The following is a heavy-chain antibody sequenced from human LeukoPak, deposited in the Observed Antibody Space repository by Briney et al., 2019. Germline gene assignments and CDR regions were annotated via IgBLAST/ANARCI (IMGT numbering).Heavy chain of an antibody. D-gene: IGHD5-24*01. V-gene: IGHV1-2*06. CDR3: AKDRDGADRIVL. Sequence: ASVKVSCKVVAYDFTGYHIHWVRQAPGQGPEWMGRLNPNTGHAVYAFKFQGRVTITRDTSSNTTYMEVTRLTSDDTALYYCAKDRDGADRIVLWGQGTLVTVSS. CDR2: LNPNTGHA. CDR1: AYDFTGYH. J-gene: IGHJ4*02.